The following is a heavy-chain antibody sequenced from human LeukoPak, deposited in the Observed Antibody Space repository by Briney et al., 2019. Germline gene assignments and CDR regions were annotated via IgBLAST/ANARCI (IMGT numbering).Heavy chain of an antibody. D-gene: IGHD3-22*01. CDR1: GGSIRNYY. CDR2: IYYSGST. J-gene: IGHJ5*02. Sequence: PSETLSLTCSVSGGSIRNYYWSWIRQPPGKGLEWIGYIYYSGSTNYNPSLKSRVTISVDTSKNQFSLKLSSVTAADTAVYYCARAHNYYDSSGYSGNWFDPWGQGTLVTVSS. V-gene: IGHV4-59*01. CDR3: ARAHNYYDSSGYSGNWFDP.